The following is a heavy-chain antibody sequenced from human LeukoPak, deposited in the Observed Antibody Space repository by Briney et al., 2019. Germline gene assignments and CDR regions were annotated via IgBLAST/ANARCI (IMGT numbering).Heavy chain of an antibody. D-gene: IGHD1-1*01. Sequence: GGSLRLSCAGSGFSFSTYAMSWVRQAPGKGLEWVSAISGGGEDTYYPDSVKGRFTISRDNSKNTLYLQMNSLRAEDTAIYYCAKPRAMTTGVGRYFDLWGRGTLVTVSS. CDR1: GFSFSTYA. V-gene: IGHV3-23*01. J-gene: IGHJ2*01. CDR3: AKPRAMTTGVGRYFDL. CDR2: ISGGGEDT.